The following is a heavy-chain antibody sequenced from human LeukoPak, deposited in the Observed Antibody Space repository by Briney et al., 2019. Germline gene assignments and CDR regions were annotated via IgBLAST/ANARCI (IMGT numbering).Heavy chain of an antibody. CDR1: GYTFTGYY. Sequence: ASVKVSCKASGYTFTGYYMHWVRQAPGQGLEWMGRINPSSVDTNYAQKFQGRVTITRDTSISTAYMEVSRLRSDDTAVYYCARARLTGWYNFDYWGQGTLVTVSS. J-gene: IGHJ4*02. D-gene: IGHD6-19*01. CDR3: ARARLTGWYNFDY. CDR2: INPSSVDT. V-gene: IGHV1-2*06.